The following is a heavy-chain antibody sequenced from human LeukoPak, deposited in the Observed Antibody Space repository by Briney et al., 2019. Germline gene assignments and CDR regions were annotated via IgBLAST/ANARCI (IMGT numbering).Heavy chain of an antibody. J-gene: IGHJ4*02. Sequence: SVTVSCKASGGTFSSYAISWVRQAPEQGLEGMGGIIPIFGIANYAQKFQGRVTITADKSTSTAYMELSSLRSEDTAVYYCAREADIVVVPAAIRRGYYFDYWGQGTLVTVSS. CDR1: GGTFSSYA. V-gene: IGHV1-69*10. CDR2: IIPIFGIA. CDR3: AREADIVVVPAAIRRGYYFDY. D-gene: IGHD2-2*01.